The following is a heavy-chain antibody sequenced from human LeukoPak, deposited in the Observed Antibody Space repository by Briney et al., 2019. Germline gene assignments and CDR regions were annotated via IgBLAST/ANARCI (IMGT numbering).Heavy chain of an antibody. Sequence: GGSLRLSCAASRFTFSSYAMSWVRQAPGKGLEWVSAISGSCGSTYYADSVKDRFTISSDNYKNTLYLQMNSLRAEDTAVYYCAKDLLSNYYDSSGPSSFDYWGQGTLVTVSS. D-gene: IGHD3-22*01. CDR1: RFTFSSYA. V-gene: IGHV3-23*01. J-gene: IGHJ4*02. CDR3: AKDLLSNYYDSSGPSSFDY. CDR2: ISGSCGST.